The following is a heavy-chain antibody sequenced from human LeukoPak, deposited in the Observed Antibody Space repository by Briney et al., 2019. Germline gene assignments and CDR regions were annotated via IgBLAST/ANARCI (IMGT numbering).Heavy chain of an antibody. CDR2: ISGRGNST. CDR3: TNYYGSGSYADY. D-gene: IGHD3-10*01. Sequence: GGSLRLSCEASGFTFSNFAMSGVRQSPGKGLEWVSGISGRGNSTSHADSVQGRFTISRDNSKNTLYLQMNSLRAEDTAVYYCTNYYGSGSYADYWGQGILVTVSS. V-gene: IGHV3-23*01. CDR1: GFTFSNFA. J-gene: IGHJ4*02.